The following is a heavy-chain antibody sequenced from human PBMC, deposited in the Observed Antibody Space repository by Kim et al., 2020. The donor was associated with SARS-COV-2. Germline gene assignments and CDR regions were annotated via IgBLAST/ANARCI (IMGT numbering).Heavy chain of an antibody. CDR3: AGESRDGYNSRIDY. J-gene: IGHJ4*02. D-gene: IGHD5-12*01. Sequence: PSLKSRVTKSVETSKNQFALRLSSMTAADTAVYYCAGESRDGYNSRIDYWGQGTLVTVSS. V-gene: IGHV4-4*08.